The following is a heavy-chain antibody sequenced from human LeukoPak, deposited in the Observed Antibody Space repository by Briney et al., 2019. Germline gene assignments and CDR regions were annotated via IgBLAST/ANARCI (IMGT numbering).Heavy chain of an antibody. J-gene: IGHJ2*01. Sequence: GGSLRLSCAASGFSFSSYWMTWVRQAPGKGPEWLANIKQDGSEEYYVDSVKGRFTISRDNAKNSLHLQLNSLRAEDTAVYYWARDRDHLCFDLWGSGTLVTVSS. CDR2: IKQDGSEE. CDR1: GFSFSSYW. V-gene: IGHV3-7*01. CDR3: ARDRDHLCFDL.